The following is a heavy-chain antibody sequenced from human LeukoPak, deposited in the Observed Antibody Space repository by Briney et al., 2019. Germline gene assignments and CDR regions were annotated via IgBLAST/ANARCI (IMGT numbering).Heavy chain of an antibody. V-gene: IGHV1-2*02. Sequence: ASVKVSCKASGYTFTHYYIHWVRQAPGQGLEWVGWINPNSGGTNYAQKFQGRVTMTRDTSISTAYMELSRLRSDDTAVYYCASLYYYDSSGYSLAFDYWGQGTLVTVSS. CDR2: INPNSGGT. CDR3: ASLYYYDSSGYSLAFDY. J-gene: IGHJ4*02. D-gene: IGHD3-22*01. CDR1: GYTFTHYY.